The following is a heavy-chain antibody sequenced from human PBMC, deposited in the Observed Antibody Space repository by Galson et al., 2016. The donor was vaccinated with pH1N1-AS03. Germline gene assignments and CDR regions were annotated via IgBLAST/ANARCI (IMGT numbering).Heavy chain of an antibody. CDR1: GLTFSSYW. D-gene: IGHD5-18*01. Sequence: SLRLSCAASGLTFSSYWMHWVRQVPGKGLVWVSRINGDGSTTNYADSVKGRFTISRDNAKNTLLLHMNSLRAEDTAIYYCANPRASGTTMVTRLDYWGQGILVTVSS. J-gene: IGHJ4*02. CDR2: INGDGSTT. CDR3: ANPRASGTTMVTRLDY. V-gene: IGHV3-74*01.